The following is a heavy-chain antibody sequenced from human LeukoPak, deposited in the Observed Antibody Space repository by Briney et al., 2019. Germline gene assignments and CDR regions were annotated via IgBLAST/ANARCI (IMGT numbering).Heavy chain of an antibody. CDR3: ARDGNCSGISCMYYFDY. D-gene: IGHD2-2*01. CDR2: IYPGGGGS. CDR1: GYTFTNYY. Sequence: ASVKVFCKASGYTFTNYYIHWVRQAPGQGLEWMGIIYPGGGGSTYAQMFQGRVTMNRDTSTSTVYMELSSLRSEDTAVYFCARDGNCSGISCMYYFDYWGQGTLVTVSS. V-gene: IGHV1-46*01. J-gene: IGHJ4*02.